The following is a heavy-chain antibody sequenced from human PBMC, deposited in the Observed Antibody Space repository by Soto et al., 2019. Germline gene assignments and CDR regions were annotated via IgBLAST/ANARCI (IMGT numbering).Heavy chain of an antibody. CDR1: GFTFSSYA. V-gene: IGHV3-23*01. D-gene: IGHD3-3*01. CDR2: ISGSGGST. J-gene: IGHJ5*02. Sequence: TGGSLRLSCAASGFTFSSYAMSWVRQAPGKGLEWVSAISGSGGSTYYADSVKGRFTISRDNSKNTLYLQMNSLRAEDTAVYYCAKDKAGFWSGYNVFSTWGQRTLVIVSS. CDR3: AKDKAGFWSGYNVFST.